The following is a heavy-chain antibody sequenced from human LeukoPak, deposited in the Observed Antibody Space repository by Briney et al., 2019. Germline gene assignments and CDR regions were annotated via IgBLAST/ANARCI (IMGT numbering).Heavy chain of an antibody. V-gene: IGHV3-43*02. CDR1: GFTFDDYA. CDR2: ISGDGGRT. J-gene: IGHJ5*02. CDR3: AKDSLFWSGYYWNWFDP. D-gene: IGHD3-3*01. Sequence: GGSMRLSCAASGFTFDDYAMHWVRQAPGKGLEWVSLISGDGGRTYYADSVKGRFTISRDNSKNSLYLQMNSLRTEDTALYYCAKDSLFWSGYYWNWFDPWGQGTLVTVSS.